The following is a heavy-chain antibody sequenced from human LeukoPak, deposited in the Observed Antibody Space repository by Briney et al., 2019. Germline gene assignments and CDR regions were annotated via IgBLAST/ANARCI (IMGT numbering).Heavy chain of an antibody. CDR3: AQGGHFAFDF. Sequence: GGSLRLSCAASGFTFSSYEMNWVRQAPGKGLEWVSGINRSGRTYYTDSVKGRFTISRDNSKSTLYLEMNSLRAEDTAVYYCAQGGHFAFDFWGQGTMVTVSS. CDR2: INRSGRT. D-gene: IGHD3-3*02. J-gene: IGHJ3*01. V-gene: IGHV3-23*01. CDR1: GFTFSSYE.